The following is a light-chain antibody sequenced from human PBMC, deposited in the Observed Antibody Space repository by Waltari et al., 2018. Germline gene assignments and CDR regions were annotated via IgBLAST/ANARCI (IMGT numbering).Light chain of an antibody. J-gene: IGKJ1*01. CDR1: QIVSRSY. CDR3: QQYGSSPWM. V-gene: IGKV3-20*01. Sequence: EIVLTQSPGAITFSSGERATLSCMASQIVSRSYLAWYQQKPGQDPRLLIYGASSRATGIPDRFSGSGSGTDFTLTISRLEPEDFAVYYCQQYGSSPWMFGQGTKVEIK. CDR2: GAS.